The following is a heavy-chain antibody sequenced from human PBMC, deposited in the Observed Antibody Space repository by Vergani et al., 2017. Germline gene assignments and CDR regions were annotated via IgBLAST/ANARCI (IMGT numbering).Heavy chain of an antibody. CDR2: IYYSGST. Sequence: QVQLQESGPGLVKPSETLSLTCTVSGGSISSYYWSWIRQPPGKGLEWIGYIYYSGSTNYNPSLKSRVTISVETSKNQFSLKLSSVTAADTALYYCASSSDSSGYYPPDAFDIWGQGTMVTVSS. CDR3: ASSSDSSGYYPPDAFDI. J-gene: IGHJ3*02. D-gene: IGHD3-22*01. CDR1: GGSISSYY. V-gene: IGHV4-59*01.